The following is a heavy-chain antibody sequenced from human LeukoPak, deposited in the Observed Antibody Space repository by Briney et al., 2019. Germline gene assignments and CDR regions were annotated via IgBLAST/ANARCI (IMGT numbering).Heavy chain of an antibody. CDR1: GFTFGDHA. Sequence: GGSLRLSCTVSGFTFGDHAMCWVRQAPGKGLEWVGFIRSKTYGGTTEYAASVKGRFIISRDDSTSIAYLQMNSLKTEDSAMYYCSFSGWYYFHYWGQGSMVTVSS. D-gene: IGHD6-19*01. CDR3: SFSGWYYFHY. V-gene: IGHV3-49*04. CDR2: IRSKTYGGTT. J-gene: IGHJ4*02.